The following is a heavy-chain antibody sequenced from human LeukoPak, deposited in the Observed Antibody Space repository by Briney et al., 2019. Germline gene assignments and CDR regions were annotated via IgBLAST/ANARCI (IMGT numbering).Heavy chain of an antibody. CDR2: INHSGST. CDR3: ARGRYYYDHYFDY. Sequence: SVTLSLTCAVYGGSFSGYYWSWIRQPPGKGLEWIGEINHSGSTNYNPSLKSRVTISVDTSKNQFSLKLSSVTAADTAVYYCARGRYYYDHYFDYWGQGTLVTVSS. D-gene: IGHD3-22*01. V-gene: IGHV4-34*01. J-gene: IGHJ4*02. CDR1: GGSFSGYY.